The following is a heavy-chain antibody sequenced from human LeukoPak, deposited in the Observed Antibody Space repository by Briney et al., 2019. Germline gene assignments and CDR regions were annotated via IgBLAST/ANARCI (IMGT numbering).Heavy chain of an antibody. J-gene: IGHJ4*02. CDR3: ARAPIAAAGIFDY. CDR1: GGSISSGGYY. Sequence: SETLSLTCTVSGGSISSGGYYWSWIRQPPGKGLEWIGYIYYSGSTYYNPSLKSRVTISVDTSKNQFSLKLSSVTAADTAVYYCARAPIAAAGIFDYWGQGTLVTVSS. CDR2: IYYSGST. V-gene: IGHV4-30-4*01. D-gene: IGHD6-13*01.